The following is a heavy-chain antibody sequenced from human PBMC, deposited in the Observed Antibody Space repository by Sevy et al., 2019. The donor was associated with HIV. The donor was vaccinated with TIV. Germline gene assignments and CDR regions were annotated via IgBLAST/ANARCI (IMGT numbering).Heavy chain of an antibody. CDR3: AKTASIGPTGNPLDS. CDR2: IWYDGSKK. D-gene: IGHD1-1*01. J-gene: IGHJ4*02. Sequence: GGSLRLSCAASGFSFSDFGMHWVRLAPGKGLEWLTLIWYDGSKKYYADSVKGRFTISRDNSRNTLYLQMNSLRAEDTAIYYCAKTASIGPTGNPLDSWGQGTLVTVSS. V-gene: IGHV3-30*02. CDR1: GFSFSDFG.